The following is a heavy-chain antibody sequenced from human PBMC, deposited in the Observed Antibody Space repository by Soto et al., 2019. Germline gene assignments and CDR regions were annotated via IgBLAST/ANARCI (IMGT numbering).Heavy chain of an antibody. V-gene: IGHV3-33*01. D-gene: IGHD3-10*01. CDR2: ISYDGSNK. CDR1: GFTFSSYG. CDR3: ARGPETEVRGGDYYSYYMDV. J-gene: IGHJ6*03. Sequence: GGSLRLSCAASGFTFSSYGMHWVRQAPGKGLEWVAVISYDGSNKYYADSVKGRFTISRDNSKNTLYLQMNSLRAEDTAVYYCARGPETEVRGGDYYSYYMDVWGKGTTVTVSS.